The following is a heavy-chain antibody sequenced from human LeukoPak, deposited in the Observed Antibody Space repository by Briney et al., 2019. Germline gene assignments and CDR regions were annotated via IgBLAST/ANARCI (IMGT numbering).Heavy chain of an antibody. CDR3: ARDLDY. V-gene: IGHV3-30*01. CDR1: GFTFSSYA. CDR2: ISYDGSNK. J-gene: IGHJ4*02. Sequence: PGRSLRLSCAASGFTFSSYAMHWVRQAPGKGLEWVAVISYDGSNKYYADSVKGRFTISRDNSKNTRYLQMNSLRAEDTAVYYCARDLDYWGQGTLVTVSS.